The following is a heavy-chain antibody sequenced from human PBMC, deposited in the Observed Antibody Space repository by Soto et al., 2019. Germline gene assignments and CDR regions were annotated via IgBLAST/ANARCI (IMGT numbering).Heavy chain of an antibody. J-gene: IGHJ5*02. V-gene: IGHV4-39*01. CDR2: IYYSGTT. CDR1: GDSISSTSYY. Sequence: QLQLQESGPGLVKPSETLSLTCTVSGDSISSTSYYWAWIRQPPGKGLEWIGSIYYSGTTNYNPSLKSRLTISGDTSKTQFSLTLRSVTAADTAVYYCARTRGSYNWFDPWGQGTLVTVSS. CDR3: ARTRGSYNWFDP. D-gene: IGHD1-26*01.